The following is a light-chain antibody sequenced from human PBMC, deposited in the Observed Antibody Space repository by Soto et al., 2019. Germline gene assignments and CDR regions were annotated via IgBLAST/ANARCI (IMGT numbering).Light chain of an antibody. V-gene: IGLV1-47*01. CDR1: SSSIGSNY. J-gene: IGLJ2*01. CDR2: RNT. Sequence: QSVLTQPPSASGTPGQRVTISCSGSSSSIGSNYVYWYQQLPGTAPKLLIYRNTQRPSGVPDRFSGSKSGTSASLAISGLRSEDEADYYCAAWDDSLSGRVFGGGTQLTVL. CDR3: AAWDDSLSGRV.